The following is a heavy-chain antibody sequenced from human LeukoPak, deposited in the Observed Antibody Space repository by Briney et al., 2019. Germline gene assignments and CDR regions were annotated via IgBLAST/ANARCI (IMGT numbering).Heavy chain of an antibody. CDR3: ARDPLAGTTIILFDY. Sequence: NAGGSLRLSCAASGFTFSTYSMNWVRQAPGKGLEWISSISSSSGYISYADSVKGRFTISRDNAKTSLYLQMNSLRAEDTAVYYCARDPLAGTTIILFDYWGQGSLVTVSS. CDR1: GFTFSTYS. V-gene: IGHV3-21*01. D-gene: IGHD1-1*01. J-gene: IGHJ4*02. CDR2: ISSSSGYI.